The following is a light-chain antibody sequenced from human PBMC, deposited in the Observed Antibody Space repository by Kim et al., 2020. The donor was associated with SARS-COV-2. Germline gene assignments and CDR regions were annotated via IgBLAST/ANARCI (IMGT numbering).Light chain of an antibody. J-gene: IGKJ2*01. V-gene: IGKV3-20*01. CDR1: QSVSSSY. CDR3: QQCDSSPLT. Sequence: EIVLTQSPGNLSLSPGERATLSCRASQSVSSSYLAWYQQKPGQAPRLLIYGASSRASGIPDRFSGSGSGTDFTLTISRLEPEDFAVYYCQQCDSSPLTFGQGKKLE. CDR2: GAS.